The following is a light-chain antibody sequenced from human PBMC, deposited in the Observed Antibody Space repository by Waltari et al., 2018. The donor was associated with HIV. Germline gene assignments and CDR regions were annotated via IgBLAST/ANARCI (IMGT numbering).Light chain of an antibody. Sequence: DIQMTQSPSSLSASVGDRVTITCRASQTINSNLNWYQQIPGKAPKLLIFGASSLQSGVPARFSGSGSGTDFTLTVSSLQPEDFANYFCQQTYRIPQTFGQGTRVDIK. CDR3: QQTYRIPQT. V-gene: IGKV1-39*01. J-gene: IGKJ5*01. CDR1: QTINSN. CDR2: GAS.